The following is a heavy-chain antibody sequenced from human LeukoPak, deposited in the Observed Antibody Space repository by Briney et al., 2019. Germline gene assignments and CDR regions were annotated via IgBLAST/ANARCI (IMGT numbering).Heavy chain of an antibody. CDR2: INHSGST. Sequence: SETLSLTCAVYGGSFSGYYWSWIRQPPGKGPEWIGEINHSGSTNYNPSLKSRVTISVDTSKNQFSLKLSSVTAADTAVYYCARSWNIVVVPAAIFRFDPWGQGTLVTVSS. CDR1: GGSFSGYY. CDR3: ARSWNIVVVPAAIFRFDP. V-gene: IGHV4-34*01. J-gene: IGHJ5*02. D-gene: IGHD2-2*01.